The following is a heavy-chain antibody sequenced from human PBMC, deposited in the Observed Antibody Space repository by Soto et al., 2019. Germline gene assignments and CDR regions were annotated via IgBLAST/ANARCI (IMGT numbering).Heavy chain of an antibody. CDR1: GYSLTGYY. D-gene: IGHD3-16*01. Sequence: QVQLVQAGAEVKERGASVKVSCKASGYSLTGYYIHWVRQAPGPGLEWMGWSYPKNGDTIYVQKFQGLVTMTGDTSISTVYMELSRLRSDDTAVYYCARRGGYYDNWGQGTLVTVSS. J-gene: IGHJ4*02. CDR3: ARRGGYYDN. V-gene: IGHV1-2*04. CDR2: SYPKNGDT.